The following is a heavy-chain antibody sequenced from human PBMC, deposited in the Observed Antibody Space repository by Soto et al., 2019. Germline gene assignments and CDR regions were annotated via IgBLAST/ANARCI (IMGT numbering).Heavy chain of an antibody. CDR3: AKDRSNYYDSSGDAFDI. CDR2: ISGSGGST. Sequence: GGSLRLSCAASGFTFSSYAMSWVRQAPGKGLEWVSAISGSGGSTYYADSVKGRLTISRDNSKNTLYLQMNSLRAEDTAVYYCAKDRSNYYDSSGDAFDIWGQGTMVTVSS. CDR1: GFTFSSYA. D-gene: IGHD3-22*01. V-gene: IGHV3-23*01. J-gene: IGHJ3*02.